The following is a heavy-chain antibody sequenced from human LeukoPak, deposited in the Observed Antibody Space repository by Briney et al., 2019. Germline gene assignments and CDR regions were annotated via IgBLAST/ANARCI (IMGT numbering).Heavy chain of an antibody. CDR3: ARDLRSGGVTYGQDS. V-gene: IGHV1-2*02. Sequence: ASVNVSCTASGFTFSDYFIHWVRQAPGQGLEWMGWIIPKSGATNFAQSFRDRVTVTSDTSTVYMDLSRLTSDDTAVYYCARDLRSGGVTYGQDSWGQGTLVTVSS. J-gene: IGHJ4*02. D-gene: IGHD3-10*01. CDR2: IIPKSGAT. CDR1: GFTFSDYF.